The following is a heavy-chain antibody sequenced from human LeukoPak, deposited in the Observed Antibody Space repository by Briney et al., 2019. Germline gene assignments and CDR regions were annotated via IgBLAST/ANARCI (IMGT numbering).Heavy chain of an antibody. CDR3: ARHGRGRVRGVMFWYFDL. V-gene: IGHV4-59*08. Sequence: SETLSLTCTVSGGSISSYYWSWIRQPPGKGLEWIGHIYYSGSTIYYSGSTNYNPSLKSRVTISVDTSKNQFSLKLSSVTAADTAVYYCARHGRGRVRGVMFWYFDLWGRGTLVTVSS. CDR2: IYYSGSTIYYSGST. CDR1: GGSISSYY. J-gene: IGHJ2*01. D-gene: IGHD3-10*01.